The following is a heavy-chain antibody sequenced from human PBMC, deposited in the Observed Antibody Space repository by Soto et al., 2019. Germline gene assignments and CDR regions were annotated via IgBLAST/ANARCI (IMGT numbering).Heavy chain of an antibody. CDR3: ARDSTVTTTSDWFDS. CDR2: INHSGST. D-gene: IGHD4-17*01. V-gene: IGHV4-34*01. CDR1: GGPFSGYY. Sequence: SKTLSLICAVYGGPFSGYYWSWIRQPPGKGLEWIGEINHSGSTNYNPSLKSRATISVDTSKNQFSLKLSSVTAADTAVYYCARDSTVTTTSDWFDSRGKGTLVTVSS. J-gene: IGHJ5*01.